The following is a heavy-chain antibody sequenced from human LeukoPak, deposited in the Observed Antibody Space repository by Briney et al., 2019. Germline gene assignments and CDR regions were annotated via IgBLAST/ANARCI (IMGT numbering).Heavy chain of an antibody. CDR1: GYSFTSYW. CDR2: IYPGDSDT. CDR3: ASAYSYGNDAFDI. D-gene: IGHD5-18*01. Sequence: EESLKISCKGSGYSFTSYWIGWVRQMPGKGLEWMGIIYPGDSDTRYSPSFQGQVTISADKSISTAYLQWSSLKASDTAMYYCASAYSYGNDAFDIWGQGTMVTVSS. J-gene: IGHJ3*02. V-gene: IGHV5-51*01.